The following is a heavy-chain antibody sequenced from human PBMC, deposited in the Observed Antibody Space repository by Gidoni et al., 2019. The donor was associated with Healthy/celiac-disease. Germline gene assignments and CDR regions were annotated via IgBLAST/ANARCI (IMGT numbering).Heavy chain of an antibody. CDR3: VRHVSWREPQAAFDY. J-gene: IGHJ4*02. D-gene: IGHD1-26*01. CDR2: LYYSGST. V-gene: IGHV4-39*01. CDR1: GGSISSSSYY. Sequence: QLQLQESGPGLMKPSETLCLTCTVSGGSISSSSYYWGWIRQPPGKGLEWLGSLYYSGSTSYNPFLKSRVNMSVDTSKNHFSLKLISVTATDTAVYYCVRHVSWREPQAAFDYWGQGTLVTVSA.